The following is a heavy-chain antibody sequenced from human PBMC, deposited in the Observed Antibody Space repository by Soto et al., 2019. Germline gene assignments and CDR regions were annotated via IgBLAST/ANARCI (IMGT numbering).Heavy chain of an antibody. CDR3: ALSAVAGYYYYYYGMDV. CDR1: GGSISSSSYY. V-gene: IGHV4-39*01. D-gene: IGHD6-19*01. CDR2: IYYSGST. Sequence: PSETLSLTCTVSGGSISSSSYYWGWIRQPPGKGLEWIGSIYYSGSTYYNPSLKSRVTISVDTSKNQFSLKLSSVTAADTAVYYWALSAVAGYYYYYYGMDVWGQGTTVT. J-gene: IGHJ6*02.